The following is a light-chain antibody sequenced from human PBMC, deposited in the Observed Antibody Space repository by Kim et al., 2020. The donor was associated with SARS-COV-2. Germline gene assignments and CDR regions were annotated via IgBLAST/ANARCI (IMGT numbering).Light chain of an antibody. CDR2: QAS. J-gene: IGKJ1*01. V-gene: IGKV1-5*03. CDR1: QGVDSW. CDR3: KQYETYWT. Sequence: GNRVTITCRASQGVDSWLAWYQQKPGKAPKLLLYQASKLATGVPSRFSGSGSGTDFTLTISNLQPDDSAIYYCKQYETYWTFGPGTKVDIK.